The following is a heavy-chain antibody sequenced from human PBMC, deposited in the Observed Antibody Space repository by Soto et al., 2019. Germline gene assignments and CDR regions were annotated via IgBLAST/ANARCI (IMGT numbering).Heavy chain of an antibody. V-gene: IGHV1-69*06. J-gene: IGHJ6*02. CDR2: IIPIFGTA. Sequence: GASVKVSCKASGGTFSSYAISWVRQAPGQGLEWMGGIIPIFGTANYAQKFQGRVTITADKSTSTAYMELSSLGSEGTAVYYCARGKYRYNWNYVGYYYYGMDVWGQGTTVTVSS. CDR3: ARGKYRYNWNYVGYYYYGMDV. CDR1: GGTFSSYA. D-gene: IGHD1-7*01.